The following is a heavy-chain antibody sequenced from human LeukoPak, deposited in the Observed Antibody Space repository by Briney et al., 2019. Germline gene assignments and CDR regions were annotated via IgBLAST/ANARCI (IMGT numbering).Heavy chain of an antibody. V-gene: IGHV3-21*04. CDR2: ISSSSSYI. CDR1: GFTFSSYS. Sequence: GGSLRLSCAASGFTFSSYSMNWVRQAPGKGLEWVSSISSSSSYIYYADSVKGRFTISRDNAKNSLYLQMNSLRAEDTAVYYCARDRPHEMRYCSGGSCLKPLDYWGQGTLVTVSS. CDR3: ARDRPHEMRYCSGGSCLKPLDY. J-gene: IGHJ4*02. D-gene: IGHD2-15*01.